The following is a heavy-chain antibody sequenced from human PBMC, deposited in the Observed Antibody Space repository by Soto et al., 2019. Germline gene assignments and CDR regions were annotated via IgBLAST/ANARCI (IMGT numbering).Heavy chain of an antibody. D-gene: IGHD2-15*01. CDR3: ARQSCSGGGCYSGPQDWYFSL. V-gene: IGHV4-59*01. Sequence: QVQLQESGPGLVKPSETLSLTCTVSGGSINSYYWSWIRQPPGKGLEWSGSLSYSGSFYYNPSLKSRISISVDTSKNQLSLTLTSVAAADTAVYYCARQSCSGGGCYSGPQDWYFSLWGRGTLVTVSS. CDR2: LSYSGSF. J-gene: IGHJ2*01. CDR1: GGSINSYY.